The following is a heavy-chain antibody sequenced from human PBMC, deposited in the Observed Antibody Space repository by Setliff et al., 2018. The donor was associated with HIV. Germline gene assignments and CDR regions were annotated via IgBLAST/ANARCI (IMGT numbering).Heavy chain of an antibody. CDR3: ARGVVFYYDSSGRYVVKYFDY. J-gene: IGHJ4*02. CDR1: GYIFSSYG. Sequence: GASVKVSCKASGYIFSSYGISWVRQAPGQGLEWMGWITVYNDNKNYAEVLQGRVTMTTDTSTRTAYMELTSLRSDDTAVYYCARGVVFYYDSSGRYVVKYFDYWGQGTLVTVSS. CDR2: ITVYNDNK. V-gene: IGHV1-18*01. D-gene: IGHD3-22*01.